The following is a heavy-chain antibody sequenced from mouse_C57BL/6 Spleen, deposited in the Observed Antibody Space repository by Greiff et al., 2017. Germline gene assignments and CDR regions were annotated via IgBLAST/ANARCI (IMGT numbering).Heavy chain of an antibody. V-gene: IGHV1-72*01. CDR1: GYTFTSYW. J-gene: IGHJ1*03. D-gene: IGHD1-1*01. Sequence: QVQLQQPGAELVKPGASVKLSCKASGYTFTSYWMHWVKQRPGRGLEWIGRIDPNSGGTKYNEKFKSKATLTVDKPSSTAYMQLSSLKSEDSAVYYCARSITTVVATNWYFDVWGTGTTVTVSS. CDR2: IDPNSGGT. CDR3: ARSITTVVATNWYFDV.